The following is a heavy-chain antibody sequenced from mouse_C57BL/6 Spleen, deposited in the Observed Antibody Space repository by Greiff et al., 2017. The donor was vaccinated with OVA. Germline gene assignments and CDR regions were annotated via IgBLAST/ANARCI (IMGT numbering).Heavy chain of an antibody. J-gene: IGHJ2*01. CDR3: ARSPYDGYYAYFDY. CDR1: GFTFSDYG. D-gene: IGHD2-3*01. CDR2: ISSGSSTI. Sequence: EVKLVESGGGLVKPGGSLKLSCAASGFTFSDYGMHWVRQAPEKGLEWVAYISSGSSTIYYADTVKGRFTISRDNAKNTLFLQMTSLRSEDTAMYYCARSPYDGYYAYFDYWGQGTTLTVSS. V-gene: IGHV5-17*01.